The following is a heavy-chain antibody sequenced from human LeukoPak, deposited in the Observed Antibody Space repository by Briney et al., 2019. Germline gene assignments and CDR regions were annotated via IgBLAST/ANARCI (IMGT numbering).Heavy chain of an antibody. D-gene: IGHD2-2*01. J-gene: IGHJ4*02. CDR1: GGSISSSSYY. V-gene: IGHV4-39*01. CDR3: ASDCSSTSCYGSDS. Sequence: SETLSLTCTVSGGSISSSSYYWGWIRQPPGKGLEWIGSIYYSGSTYYNPSLKSRVTISVDTSKNQFSLKLSSVTAADTAVYYCASDCSSTSCYGSDSWGQGTLVTVSS. CDR2: IYYSGST.